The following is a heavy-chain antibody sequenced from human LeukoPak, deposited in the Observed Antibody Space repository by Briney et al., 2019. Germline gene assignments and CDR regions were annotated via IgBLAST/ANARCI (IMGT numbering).Heavy chain of an antibody. CDR2: ISWNSGSI. V-gene: IGHV3-9*01. J-gene: IGHJ4*02. CDR3: AKDRYWYHYYFDY. CDR1: GFTFDDYA. D-gene: IGHD2-8*02. Sequence: GGSLRLSCAASGFTFDDYAMHWVRQAPGKGLEWVSGISWNSGSIGYADSVKGRFTISRDNAKNSLYLQMNSPRAEDTALYYCAKDRYWYHYYFDYWGQGTLVTVSS.